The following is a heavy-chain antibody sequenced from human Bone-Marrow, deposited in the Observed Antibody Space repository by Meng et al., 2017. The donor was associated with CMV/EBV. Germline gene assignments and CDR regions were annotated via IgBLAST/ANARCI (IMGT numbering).Heavy chain of an antibody. J-gene: IGHJ5*02. CDR3: AREIVGATRWFDP. Sequence: GESLKISCTASGFTFGDYAMSWVRQAPGKGLEWVGFIRSKAYGGTTEYAASVKGRFTISRDNSKNTLYLQMNSLRAEDTAVYYCAREIVGATRWFDPWGQGTLVTVSS. V-gene: IGHV3-49*04. D-gene: IGHD1-26*01. CDR1: GFTFGDYA. CDR2: IRSKAYGGTT.